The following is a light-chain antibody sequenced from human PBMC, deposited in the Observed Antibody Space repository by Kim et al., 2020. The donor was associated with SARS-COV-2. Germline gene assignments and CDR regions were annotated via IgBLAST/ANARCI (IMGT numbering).Light chain of an antibody. CDR1: QDIGND. V-gene: IGKV1-17*01. CDR2: GAS. Sequence: ALVGDRVTITCRASQDIGNDCGWYQQSPERPPKRLFYGASNLQSGVPSRFSGSGSAKEFPLTISSQQPEDFATYCCLQHSTYPITFGQGTRLGIK. CDR3: LQHSTYPIT. J-gene: IGKJ5*01.